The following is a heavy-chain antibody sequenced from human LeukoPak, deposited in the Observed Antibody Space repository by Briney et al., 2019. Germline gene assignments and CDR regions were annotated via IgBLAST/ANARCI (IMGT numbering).Heavy chain of an antibody. D-gene: IGHD6-19*01. J-gene: IGHJ4*02. CDR3: ARAWQWLPLGS. CDR2: VYSSGST. V-gene: IGHV4-4*07. CDR1: GGSISSYY. Sequence: TSETLSLTCTVSGGSISSYYWSWIRQPAGKGLEWIGRVYSSGSTNYNPSLKSRVTMSVDTSKNQFSLKVTSVTAADTAVYYCARAWQWLPLGSWGQGTLVTVSS.